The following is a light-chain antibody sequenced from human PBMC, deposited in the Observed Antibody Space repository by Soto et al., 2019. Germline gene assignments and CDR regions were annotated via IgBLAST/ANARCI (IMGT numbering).Light chain of an antibody. Sequence: EVVMTQSPATLSVSPGEGVTLSCRASQRLFNGYLAWFQQKPGQAPRLLIYDASSRAAGAPDRVTGGGSGTDFTLTISGLEPDDFALYFCQQYERPPFAFGQGTKVDI. CDR1: QRLFNGY. CDR2: DAS. J-gene: IGKJ2*01. CDR3: QQYERPPFA. V-gene: IGKV3D-20*02.